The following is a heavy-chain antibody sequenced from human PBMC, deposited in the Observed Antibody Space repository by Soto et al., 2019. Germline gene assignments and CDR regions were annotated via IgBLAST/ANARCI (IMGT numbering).Heavy chain of an antibody. V-gene: IGHV3-23*01. J-gene: IGHJ6*02. Sequence: PGGSLRLSCAASGFTFSSYAMSWVRQAPGKGLEWVSAISGSGGSTYYADSVKGRFTISRDNSKNTLYLQMNSLRAEDTAVYYCAKGPHIVVVPAAIEGGMDVWGQGTTVTVSS. CDR2: ISGSGGST. D-gene: IGHD2-2*02. CDR3: AKGPHIVVVPAAIEGGMDV. CDR1: GFTFSSYA.